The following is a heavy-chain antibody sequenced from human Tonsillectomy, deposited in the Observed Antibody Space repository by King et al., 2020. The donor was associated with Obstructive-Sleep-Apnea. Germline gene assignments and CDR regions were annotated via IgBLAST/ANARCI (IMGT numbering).Heavy chain of an antibody. Sequence: VQLVESGGGVVQPGRSLRLSCAASGFAFSSYGIYWVRQAPGKGLEWVAMISNDGSDERYTDSVKGRFTISRDNSKNTVYLQMNSLRVEDTAVYYCAKGPDTGSHSRYYDFWGQGALVAVSS. J-gene: IGHJ4*02. V-gene: IGHV3-30*18. CDR1: GFAFSSYG. CDR3: AKGPDTGSHSRYYDF. CDR2: ISNDGSDE. D-gene: IGHD1-26*01.